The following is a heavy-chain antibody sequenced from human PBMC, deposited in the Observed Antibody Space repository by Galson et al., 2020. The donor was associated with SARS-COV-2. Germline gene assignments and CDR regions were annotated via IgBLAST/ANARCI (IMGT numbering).Heavy chain of an antibody. CDR3: VRLAVDGLGFDP. D-gene: IGHD6-13*01. J-gene: IGHJ5*02. V-gene: IGHV4-4*02. CDR1: GFSISRNDW. CDR2: IFHSGST. Sequence: SETLSLTCAVSGFSISRNDWWSWVRQSPGMGLEWIGEIFHSGSTKYNPSLKSRVNISVDKSKNQFSLKLRSVTAADTAVYYCVRLAVDGLGFDPWGQGTLVTVSS.